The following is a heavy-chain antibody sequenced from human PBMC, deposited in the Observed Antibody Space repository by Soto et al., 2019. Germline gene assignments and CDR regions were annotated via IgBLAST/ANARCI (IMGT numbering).Heavy chain of an antibody. D-gene: IGHD4-17*01. CDR3: TSLYYGH. CDR2: IKSKTAGGTT. J-gene: IGHJ4*02. V-gene: IGHV3-15*01. Sequence: GGSLRLSCAASGFTFSSYWMSWVRQAPGKGLEWVGRIKSKTAGGTTDYAAPVQGRFTISRDESRNTLYLQMNSLKTEDTAVYYCTSLYYGHWGQGTLVTVSS. CDR1: GFTFSSYW.